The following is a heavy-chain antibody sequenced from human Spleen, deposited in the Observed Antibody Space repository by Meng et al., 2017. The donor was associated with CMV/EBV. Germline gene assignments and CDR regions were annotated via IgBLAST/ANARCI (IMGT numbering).Heavy chain of an antibody. V-gene: IGHV4-4*07. CDR1: GGSISSYY. D-gene: IGHD1-1*01. J-gene: IGHJ4*02. Sequence: VTLRESGPGLVKPSSHLSLTCTVSGGSISSYYWSWIRQPAGKGLEWIGRIYTSGSTNYNPSLKSQVTMSVDTSKNQFSLKLSSVTAADTAVYYCARDQLIDPLGDFDYWGQGTLVTVSS. CDR2: IYTSGST. CDR3: ARDQLIDPLGDFDY.